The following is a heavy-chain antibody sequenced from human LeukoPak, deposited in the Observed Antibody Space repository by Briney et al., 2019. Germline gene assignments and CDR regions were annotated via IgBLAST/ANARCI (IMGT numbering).Heavy chain of an antibody. CDR3: ARVITMVRGVIGTNWFDP. CDR1: GGSFSGYY. D-gene: IGHD3-10*01. J-gene: IGHJ5*02. V-gene: IGHV4-34*01. Sequence: SETRSLTCAVYGGSFSGYYWSWIRQPPGKGLEWIGEINHSGSTNYNPPLKSRVTISVDTSKNQFSLKLSSVTAADTAVYYCARVITMVRGVIGTNWFDPWGQGTLVTVSS. CDR2: INHSGST.